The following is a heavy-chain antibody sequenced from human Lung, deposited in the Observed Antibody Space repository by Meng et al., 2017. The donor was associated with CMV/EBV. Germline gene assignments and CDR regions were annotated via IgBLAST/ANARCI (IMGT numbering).Heavy chain of an antibody. D-gene: IGHD4/OR15-4a*01. Sequence: GGSLRLSCAASGFTFSSHALSWIRQAPGKGLEWVSSISTSGGDTYHADSVKGRFTISRDNSKKTLYLQMNSLRAEDTAVYYCANLGRTIRDYWGQGTLVTVSS. V-gene: IGHV3-23*01. J-gene: IGHJ4*02. CDR1: GFTFSSHA. CDR2: ISTSGGDT. CDR3: ANLGRTIRDY.